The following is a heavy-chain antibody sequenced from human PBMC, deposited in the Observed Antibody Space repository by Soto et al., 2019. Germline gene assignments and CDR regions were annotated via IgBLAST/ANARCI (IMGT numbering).Heavy chain of an antibody. CDR3: ASVGRINWFAP. V-gene: IGHV4-59*12. CDR1: GGSISSYY. CDR2: IYYSATT. J-gene: IGHJ5*02. Sequence: SETLSLTCTVSGGSISSYYWSWIRQPPGKGLEWIGYIYYSATTNYNPSLKSRVTISVDTSKNQFSLKLTSVTAADTAVYYCASVGRINWFAPRGQGTLGTVSS.